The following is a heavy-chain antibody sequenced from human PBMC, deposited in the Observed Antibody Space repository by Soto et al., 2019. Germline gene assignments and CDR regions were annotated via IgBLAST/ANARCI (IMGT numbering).Heavy chain of an antibody. D-gene: IGHD6-13*01. CDR2: INPSGGST. CDR3: ACIAAAGAIKGVPAYYYYGMDV. Sequence: QVQLVQSGAEVKKPGASVKVSCKASGYTFTSYYMHWVRQAPGQGLEWMGIINPSGGSTSYAQKFQGRVTMTRDTSTSTVYMELSSLRSEDTAVYYCACIAAAGAIKGVPAYYYYGMDVWGQGTTVTVSS. V-gene: IGHV1-46*01. J-gene: IGHJ6*02. CDR1: GYTFTSYY.